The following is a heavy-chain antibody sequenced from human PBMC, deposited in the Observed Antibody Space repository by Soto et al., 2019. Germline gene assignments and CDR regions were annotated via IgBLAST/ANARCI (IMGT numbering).Heavy chain of an antibody. CDR2: IYYSGST. D-gene: IGHD6-13*01. CDR3: ARIPAATSYYYYGMDV. Sequence: QVQLQESGPGLVKPSQTLSLTCTVSGGSISSGGYYWSWIRQHPGKGLEWIGYIYYSGSTYYNPSLKSRVTISVENSKNQFSPQLRTATAADTAVYYCARIPAATSYYYYGMDVWGQGTTVTVSS. CDR1: GGSISSGGYY. V-gene: IGHV4-31*03. J-gene: IGHJ6*02.